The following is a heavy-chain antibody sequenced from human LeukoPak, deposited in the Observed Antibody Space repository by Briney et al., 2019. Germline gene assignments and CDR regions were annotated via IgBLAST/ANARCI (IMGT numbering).Heavy chain of an antibody. CDR1: GFTFSSYA. J-gene: IGHJ4*02. D-gene: IGHD3-22*01. V-gene: IGHV3-23*01. Sequence: GGSLRLSCAASGFTFSSYAMSWVRQAPGKGLEWVSAISGSGGSTYYADSVKGRFTISRDNSKNTLYLQMNSLRAEDTAVYYCAKDGYYYDSSGYYSDYWGQGTLVTASS. CDR3: AKDGYYYDSSGYYSDY. CDR2: ISGSGGST.